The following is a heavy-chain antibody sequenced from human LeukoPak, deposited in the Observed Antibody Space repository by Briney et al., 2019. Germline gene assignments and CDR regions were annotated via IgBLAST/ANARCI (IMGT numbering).Heavy chain of an antibody. V-gene: IGHV4-38-2*02. J-gene: IGHJ4*02. D-gene: IGHD2-2*01. CDR2: IYHSGST. Sequence: SETLSLTCTVSGYSISSGYYWGWIRQPPGKWMEWIGSIYHSGSTYYNPSLKSRVTISVDTSKNQFSLKLSSVTAADTAVYYCARDEPGYCSSTSCYANIIDYWGQGTLVTVSS. CDR1: GYSISSGYY. CDR3: ARDEPGYCSSTSCYANIIDY.